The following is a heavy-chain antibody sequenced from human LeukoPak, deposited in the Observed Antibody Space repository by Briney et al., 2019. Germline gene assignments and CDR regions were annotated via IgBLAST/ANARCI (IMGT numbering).Heavy chain of an antibody. CDR1: GYTFTSYG. CDR2: ISAYNGNT. D-gene: IGHD3-3*01. CDR3: ARLRFLEWFPDWFDP. J-gene: IGHJ5*02. Sequence: ASVKVSCKASGYTFTSYGISWVRQAPGQGLEWMGWISAYNGNTNYAQKLQGRVTMTTDTSTSTAYMELRSLRSDDTAVYYCARLRFLEWFPDWFDPWGQGTQVTVSS. V-gene: IGHV1-18*01.